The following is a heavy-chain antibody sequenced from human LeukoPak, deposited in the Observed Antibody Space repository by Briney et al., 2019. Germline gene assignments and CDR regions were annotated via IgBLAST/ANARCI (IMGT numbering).Heavy chain of an antibody. CDR3: ARVRIVGATYDAFDI. J-gene: IGHJ3*02. CDR2: ISYDGTTI. V-gene: IGHV3-30-3*01. D-gene: IGHD1-26*01. Sequence: GGSLRLSCAASGFTFSTYAMHWVGQAPGKGLEWVAVISYDGTTIYHADSVKGRFTISRDNSKNTLYLQMNTLRAEDTAVYYCARVRIVGATYDAFDIWGQGTMVTVSS. CDR1: GFTFSTYA.